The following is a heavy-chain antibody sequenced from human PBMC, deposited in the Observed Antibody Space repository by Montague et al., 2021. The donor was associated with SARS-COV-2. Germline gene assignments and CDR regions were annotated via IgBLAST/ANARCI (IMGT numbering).Heavy chain of an antibody. CDR1: GASVASGNFY. CDR3: ARSRANVPSRPGFDY. J-gene: IGHJ4*02. V-gene: IGHV4-61*01. Sequence: SETLSLTCTVSGASVASGNFYWSWIRQPPGKGLEWIGYMYYTGHTNYNPSLESRVTMPVDPPKNQFSLTLTSVAAADTAVYYCARSRANVPSRPGFDYWGQGALVTVSP. D-gene: IGHD6-6*01. CDR2: MYYTGHT.